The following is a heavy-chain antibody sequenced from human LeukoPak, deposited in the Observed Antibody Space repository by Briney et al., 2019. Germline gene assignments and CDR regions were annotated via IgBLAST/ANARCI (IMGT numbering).Heavy chain of an antibody. D-gene: IGHD4-17*01. J-gene: IGHJ6*03. CDR1: GGTFSSYA. CDR3: ARGARDYGDFYYYYYMDV. V-gene: IGHV1-8*03. Sequence: ASVKVSCKASGGTFSSYAISWVRQAAGQGLEWMGWMNSNSGNTGYAQKFQGRVTFTRDTSISTAYMELSRLRSDDTAVYYCARGARDYGDFYYYYYMDVWGKGTTVTVSS. CDR2: MNSNSGNT.